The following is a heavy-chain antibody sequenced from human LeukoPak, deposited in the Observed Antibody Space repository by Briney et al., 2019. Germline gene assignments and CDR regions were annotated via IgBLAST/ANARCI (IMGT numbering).Heavy chain of an antibody. D-gene: IGHD2/OR15-2a*01. CDR2: IRYDGTSK. CDR1: GFTFNTYG. CDR3: AKYGNTFDM. V-gene: IGHV3-30*02. Sequence: GGSLRLSCAASGFTFNTYGVHWVRQAPGKGLEWVSFIRYDGTSKFYADSVKGRFTISRDNSKNTPYLQMNSLRVEDTAVYYCAKYGNTFDMWGQGTMVTVSS. J-gene: IGHJ3*02.